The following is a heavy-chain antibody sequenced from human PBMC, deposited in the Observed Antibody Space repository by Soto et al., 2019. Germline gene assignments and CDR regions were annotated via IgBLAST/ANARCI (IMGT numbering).Heavy chain of an antibody. J-gene: IGHJ6*02. CDR2: IYYSGST. V-gene: IGHV4-30-4*01. Sequence: PSETLSLTCTVSGGSISSGDYYWSWIRQPPGKGLEWIGYIYYSGSTYYNPSLKSRVTISVDTSKNQFSLKLSSVTAADTAVYYCAREQLPYRGIYHYGMDVWGQGTTVTVSS. CDR3: AREQLPYRGIYHYGMDV. D-gene: IGHD2-2*02. CDR1: GGSISSGDYY.